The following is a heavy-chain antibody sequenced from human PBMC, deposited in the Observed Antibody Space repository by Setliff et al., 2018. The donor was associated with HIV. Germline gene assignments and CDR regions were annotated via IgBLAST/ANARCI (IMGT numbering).Heavy chain of an antibody. CDR2: VTISGDK. CDR3: ARPGYNFWSGKYFQH. V-gene: IGHV3-21*01. D-gene: IGHD3-3*01. Sequence: LRLSCAASGFTFSIYTINWVRQAPGKGLEWVSSVTISGDKYYADSLKGRFTVSRDNSKNTLYLQMNSLRAEDTAVYYCARPGYNFWSGKYFQHWGQGTLVTVSS. J-gene: IGHJ1*01. CDR1: GFTFSIYT.